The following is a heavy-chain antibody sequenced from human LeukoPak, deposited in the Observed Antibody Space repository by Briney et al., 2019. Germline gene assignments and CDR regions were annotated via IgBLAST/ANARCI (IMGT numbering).Heavy chain of an antibody. J-gene: IGHJ4*02. Sequence: SETLSLTCTVSGGSISSYYWSWIRQPPGKGLEWIGYIYYSGSTNYNPSLKSRVTISVDTSKNQISLKLSSVTAADTAVYYCAREEEGCSSTSCYHYFDYWGQGTLVTVSS. CDR3: AREEEGCSSTSCYHYFDY. CDR2: IYYSGST. CDR1: GGSISSYY. D-gene: IGHD2-2*01. V-gene: IGHV4-59*01.